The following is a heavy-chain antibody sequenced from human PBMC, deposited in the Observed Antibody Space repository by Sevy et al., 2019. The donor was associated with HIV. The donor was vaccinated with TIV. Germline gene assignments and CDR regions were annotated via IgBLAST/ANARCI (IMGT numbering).Heavy chain of an antibody. V-gene: IGHV3-23*01. J-gene: IGHJ4*02. CDR1: GFTFSSYA. CDR2: ISGSGGST. D-gene: IGHD6-13*01. CDR3: AKDPGSFAAGIPIDY. Sequence: GGSLRLSCAASGFTFSSYAMSWVRQAPGKELEWVSAISGSGGSTYYADSVKGRFTISRDNSKNTLYLQMNSLRAEDTAVYYCAKDPGSFAAGIPIDYWGQGTLVTVSS.